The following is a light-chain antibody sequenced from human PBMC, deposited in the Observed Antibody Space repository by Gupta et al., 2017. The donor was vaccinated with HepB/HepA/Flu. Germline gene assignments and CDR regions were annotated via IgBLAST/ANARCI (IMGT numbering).Light chain of an antibody. CDR3: QVWDSSSDHNVV. Sequence: SYVLTQPPSVSVAPGKTARITCGGNNIGSKSVHWYQQKPGQAPVLVVYDDSDRPSGIPERFSGANSGNTATLTISRVEAGDEADYYWQVWDSSSDHNVVFGGGTKLTVL. CDR1: NIGSKS. CDR2: DDS. V-gene: IGLV3-21*03. J-gene: IGLJ2*01.